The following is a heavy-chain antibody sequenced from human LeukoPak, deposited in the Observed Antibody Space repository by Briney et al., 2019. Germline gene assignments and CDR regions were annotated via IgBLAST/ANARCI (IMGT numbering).Heavy chain of an antibody. D-gene: IGHD2-2*01. CDR1: GFTFSDCY. CDR3: ARGGCSSTSCPLDY. Sequence: PGGSLRLSCAASGFTFSDCYMSWIRQAPGKGLEWVSYISRSSSYTNYADSVKGRFTISRDNAKNSLYLQMNSLRAEDTAVYYCARGGCSSTSCPLDYWGQGTLVTVSS. J-gene: IGHJ4*02. V-gene: IGHV3-11*06. CDR2: ISRSSSYT.